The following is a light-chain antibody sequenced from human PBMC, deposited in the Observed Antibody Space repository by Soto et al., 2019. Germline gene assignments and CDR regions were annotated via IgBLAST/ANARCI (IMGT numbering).Light chain of an antibody. V-gene: IGLV2-8*01. CDR3: NAYGGSNNYVI. J-gene: IGLJ2*01. CDR1: SSDVGSYNY. Sequence: QSVLTQPPSAVGSPGPSVTISCTGTSSDVGSYNYVSWYQQHPGKAPKLMIYEVNKRPSGVTDRFSGSKSGNTASLTVSGLQAEDEADYYCNAYGGSNNYVIFGGGTKLTVL. CDR2: EVN.